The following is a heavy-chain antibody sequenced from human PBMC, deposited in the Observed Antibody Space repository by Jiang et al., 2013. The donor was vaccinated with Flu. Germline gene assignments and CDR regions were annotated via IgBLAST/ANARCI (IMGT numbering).Heavy chain of an antibody. Sequence: QLVSLERLAPAWRVPETLLCSLWIQRQHQIYELAPPGSREGPGIGRQYFFDGTTYYADSVKGRFIISRDDSRNTLYLQIDSLEVEDTGVYYCARDFGYHDSDGYSRYFDLWGRGTLVTVSS. CDR2: FFDGTT. J-gene: IGHJ2*01. CDR3: ARDFGYHDSDGYSRYFDL. V-gene: IGHV3-53*01. CDR1: IQRQHQI. D-gene: IGHD5-24*01.